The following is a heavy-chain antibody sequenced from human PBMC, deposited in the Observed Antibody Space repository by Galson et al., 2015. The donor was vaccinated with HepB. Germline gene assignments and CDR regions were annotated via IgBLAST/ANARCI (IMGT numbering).Heavy chain of an antibody. D-gene: IGHD1-26*01. V-gene: IGHV3-53*01. J-gene: IGHJ6*02. CDR2: IYSGGST. CDR1: GFTVSSNY. CDR3: ARDRGRGGEWEPYYYYYGMDV. Sequence: SLRLSCAASGFTVSSNYMSWVRQAPGKGLEWVSVIYSGGSTYYADSVKGRFTISRDNSKNTLYLQMNSLRAEDTAVYYCARDRGRGGEWEPYYYYYGMDVWGQGTTVTVSS.